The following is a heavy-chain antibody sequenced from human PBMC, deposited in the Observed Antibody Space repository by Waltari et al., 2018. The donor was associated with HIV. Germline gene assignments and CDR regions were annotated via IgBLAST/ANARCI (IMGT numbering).Heavy chain of an antibody. Sequence: QVQLVQSGAEVKKPGASVKVSCKASGYTFSRYSMQWVRQAPGQGLEWMGWIIAGNGNKRYSQKFQGRFTITRDTSASTGYMELSSLRSEDRAVYYCARDPGGVGYFDYWGQGTLVTDSS. CDR2: IIAGNGNK. V-gene: IGHV1-3*01. D-gene: IGHD2-8*02. CDR1: GYTFSRYS. CDR3: ARDPGGVGYFDY. J-gene: IGHJ4*02.